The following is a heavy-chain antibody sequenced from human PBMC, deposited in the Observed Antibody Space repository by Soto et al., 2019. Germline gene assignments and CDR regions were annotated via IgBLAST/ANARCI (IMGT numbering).Heavy chain of an antibody. CDR1: GGSIRSSHW. V-gene: IGHV4-4*02. J-gene: IGHJ5*02. CDR3: ARDKATVGGYNLYDP. Sequence: QVQLLESGPGLVKPSETLSLICTVSGGSIRSSHWWSWVRQPPGKGLERIGEIYHSGRTNLDPSLKSRVTLSVDKSKNQFSLKLTSVTAADTAVYYCARDKATVGGYNLYDPWGQGILVTVSS. D-gene: IGHD3-16*01. CDR2: IYHSGRT.